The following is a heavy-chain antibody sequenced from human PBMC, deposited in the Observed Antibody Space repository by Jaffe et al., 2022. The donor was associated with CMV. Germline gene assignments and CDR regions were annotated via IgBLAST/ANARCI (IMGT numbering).Heavy chain of an antibody. CDR2: INPNSGDT. CDR1: GYTFTGYS. J-gene: IGHJ1*01. CDR3: ARDSTITWWGNVQH. Sequence: QVQLVQSGAEVKEPGASVKVSCKASGYTFTGYSMHWVRQAPGQGLEWMGYINPNSGDTNYAQKFQGRVTMTRDTSVSTVYMELRRLSSDDTAVYFCARDSTITWWGNVQHWSQGTLVTVSS. V-gene: IGHV1-2*02. D-gene: IGHD2-8*02.